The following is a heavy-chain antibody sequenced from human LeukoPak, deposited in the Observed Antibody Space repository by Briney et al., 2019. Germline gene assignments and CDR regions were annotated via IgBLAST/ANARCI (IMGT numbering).Heavy chain of an antibody. CDR3: VRVSMVRGVLYYFDY. Sequence: GASVKVSCRASGGTFSSYAISWVRQAPRQGLEWRGRIIPILGIANYVQKFQGRVTITADKSTSTPYTELSSLRSEDTGLYYFVRVSMVRGVLYYFDYWGQGTLVTVSS. V-gene: IGHV1-69*04. CDR1: GGTFSSYA. J-gene: IGHJ4*02. CDR2: IIPILGIA. D-gene: IGHD3-10*01.